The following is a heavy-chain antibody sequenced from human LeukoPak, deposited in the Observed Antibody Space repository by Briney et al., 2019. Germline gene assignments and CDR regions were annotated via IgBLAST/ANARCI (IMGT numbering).Heavy chain of an antibody. V-gene: IGHV4-39*07. D-gene: IGHD3-9*01. CDR2: IYYTGDT. J-gene: IGHJ4*02. CDR3: ARAVGSFDWLPLFDF. CDR1: GGSITSNSYY. Sequence: SETLSLTCTVSGGSITSNSYYWGWIRQPPGKGLEWIGSIYYTGDTYYNPSLKRRVTISVDTSKNHFSLKLSSVTAADTAVYYCARAVGSFDWLPLFDFWGQGALVTVSS.